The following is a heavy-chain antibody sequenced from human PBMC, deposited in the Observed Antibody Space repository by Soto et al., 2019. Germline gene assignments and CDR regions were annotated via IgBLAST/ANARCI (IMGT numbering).Heavy chain of an antibody. CDR1: GVTCSNYW. D-gene: IGHD2-15*01. CDR2: IKEDGSEK. J-gene: IGHJ4*02. Sequence: SXGALILSCSASGVTCSNYWMTWVRQAPGKGLEWVANIKEDGSEKHYVDSVKGRFTISRDNAKNSLYLQMNSLRVEDTAVYFCSRDVVVGAKALNYWGQGALVTVSS. CDR3: SRDVVVGAKALNY. V-gene: IGHV3-7*01.